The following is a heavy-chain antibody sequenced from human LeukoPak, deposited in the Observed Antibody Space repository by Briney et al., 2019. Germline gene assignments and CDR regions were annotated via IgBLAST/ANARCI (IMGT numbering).Heavy chain of an antibody. CDR3: ARDYSGSYGLDY. CDR2: INSDGSST. Sequence: GGSLRLSCAASGFTFSSYWMHWVRQAPGKGLVWVSRINSDGSSTSCADSVKGRFTISRDNAKNTLYLQMNSLRAEDTAVYYCARDYSGSYGLDYWGQGTLVTVSS. D-gene: IGHD1-26*01. V-gene: IGHV3-74*01. CDR1: GFTFSSYW. J-gene: IGHJ4*02.